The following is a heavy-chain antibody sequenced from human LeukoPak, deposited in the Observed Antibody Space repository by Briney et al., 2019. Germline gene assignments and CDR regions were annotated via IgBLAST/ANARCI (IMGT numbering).Heavy chain of an antibody. CDR2: IYYSGST. CDR3: AAYGDPNWYFDL. D-gene: IGHD4-17*01. V-gene: IGHV4-59*01. CDR1: GGSISSYY. J-gene: IGHJ2*01. Sequence: SETLSLTCTVSGGSISSYYWSWIRQPPGKGLEWIGYIYYSGSTNYNPSLKSRVTISADTSKNQFSLKLSSVTAADTAVYYCAAYGDPNWYFDLWGRGTLVTVSS.